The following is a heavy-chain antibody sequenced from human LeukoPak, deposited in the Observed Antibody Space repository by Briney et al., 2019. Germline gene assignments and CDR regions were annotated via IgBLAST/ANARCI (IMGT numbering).Heavy chain of an antibody. D-gene: IGHD7-27*01. V-gene: IGHV1-18*01. Sequence: ASVKVSCKHSLYTLTSYGTRWVRQAPGRGLEWMGWIRAYNGNTNYAQKLQGRVTMTTDTSTSTDYMELRSLRSDDTAVYYCAREGVTGDQYYFDYWGQGTLVTVSS. J-gene: IGHJ4*02. CDR1: LYTLTSYG. CDR2: IRAYNGNT. CDR3: AREGVTGDQYYFDY.